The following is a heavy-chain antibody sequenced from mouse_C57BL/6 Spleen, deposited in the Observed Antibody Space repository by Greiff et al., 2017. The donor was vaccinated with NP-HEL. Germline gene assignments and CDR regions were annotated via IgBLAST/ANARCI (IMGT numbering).Heavy chain of an antibody. V-gene: IGHV10-1*01. CDR2: IRSKSNNYAT. CDR1: GFSFNTYA. Sequence: EVQLVESGGGLVQPKGSLKLSCAASGFSFNTYAMNWVRQAPGKGLEWVARIRSKSNNYATYYADSVKDRFTISRDDSESMLYLQMNNLKTEDTAMYYCVRSYGNYAMDYWGQRTSVTVSS. D-gene: IGHD2-1*01. CDR3: VRSYGNYAMDY. J-gene: IGHJ4*01.